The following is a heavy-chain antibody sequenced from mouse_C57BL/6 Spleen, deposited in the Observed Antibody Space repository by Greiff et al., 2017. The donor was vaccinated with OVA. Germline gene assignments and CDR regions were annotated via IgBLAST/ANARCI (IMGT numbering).Heavy chain of an antibody. CDR1: GYAFTNYL. D-gene: IGHD2-3*01. CDR2: INPGRGGT. J-gene: IGHJ2*01. Sequence: QVQLQQSGAELVRPGTSVKVSCKASGYAFTNYLIEWVKQRPGQGLEWIGVINPGRGGTDYNEKFKGKATLTADKSSSTAYMQLSRLTSEDSAVYFCGSYYDSYSYYFDYWGQGTTLTVSS. CDR3: GSYYDSYSYYFDY. V-gene: IGHV1-54*01.